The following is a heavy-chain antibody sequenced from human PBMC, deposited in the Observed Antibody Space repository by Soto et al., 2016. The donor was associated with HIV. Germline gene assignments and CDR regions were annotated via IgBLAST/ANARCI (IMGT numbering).Heavy chain of an antibody. D-gene: IGHD2-2*01. CDR2: ISGSGGST. J-gene: IGHJ6*02. V-gene: IGHV3-23*01. Sequence: EVQLLESGGGLVQPGGSLRLSCAASGFTFSSYAMSWVRQAPGKGLEWVSAISGSGGSTYYADSVKGRFTISRDNSKNTLYLQMNSLRAEDTAVYYCAVVPAATVPYYYGMDVWGQGTTVTVSS. CDR3: AVVPAATVPYYYGMDV. CDR1: GFTFSSYA.